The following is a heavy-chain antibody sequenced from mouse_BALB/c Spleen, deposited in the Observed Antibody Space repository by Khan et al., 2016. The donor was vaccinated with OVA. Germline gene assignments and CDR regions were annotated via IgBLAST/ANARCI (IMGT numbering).Heavy chain of an antibody. CDR1: GFTFSGYA. CDR3: DTDRYCGSSPDWFAY. CDR2: ISRSGSKT. Sequence: EVELVESGGGLVKPGGSLKLSCAASGFTFSGYAMSWVRQTPEKRLEWVAEISRSGSKTYYQDTVTGRFTISRDNANNTLYLEMSSLRSEDTAMYYGDTDRYCGSSPDWFAYWGQGTLVTVSA. D-gene: IGHD1-1*01. J-gene: IGHJ3*01. V-gene: IGHV5-9-4*01.